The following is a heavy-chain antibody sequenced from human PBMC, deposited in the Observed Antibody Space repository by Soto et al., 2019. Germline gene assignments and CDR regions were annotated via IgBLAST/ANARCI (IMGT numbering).Heavy chain of an antibody. CDR1: GGSISSSSYY. CDR2: IYYSGST. D-gene: IGHD6-13*01. J-gene: IGHJ6*02. V-gene: IGHV4-39*01. CDR3: ARHEYSSSWYTYYYYYGMDV. Sequence: SETLSLTCTVSGGSISSSSYYWGWIRHPPGKGLEWIGSIYYSGSTYYNPSLKSRVTISVDTSKNQFSLKLSSVTAADTAVYYCARHEYSSSWYTYYYYYGMDVWGQGTTVTVSS.